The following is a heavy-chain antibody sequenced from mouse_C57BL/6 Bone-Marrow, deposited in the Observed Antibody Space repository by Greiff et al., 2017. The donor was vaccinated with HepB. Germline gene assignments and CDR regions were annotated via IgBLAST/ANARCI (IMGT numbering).Heavy chain of an antibody. V-gene: IGHV1-81*01. J-gene: IGHJ4*01. CDR1: GYTFTSYG. CDR3: ARWGWLLGMDY. D-gene: IGHD2-3*01. Sequence: VQRVESGAELARPGASVKLSCKASGYTFTSYGISWVKQRTGQGLEWIGEIYPRSGNTYYNEKFKGKATLTADKSSSTAYMELRSLTSEDSAVYFCARWGWLLGMDYWGQGTSVTVSS. CDR2: IYPRSGNT.